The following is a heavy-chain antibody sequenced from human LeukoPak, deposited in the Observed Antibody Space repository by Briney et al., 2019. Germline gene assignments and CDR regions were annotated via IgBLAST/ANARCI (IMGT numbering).Heavy chain of an antibody. V-gene: IGHV3-21*01. CDR1: GFTFTSYN. CDR2: ISSSSSDI. D-gene: IGHD4-23*01. CDR3: ATLDYGGNSFNAFDI. J-gene: IGHJ3*02. Sequence: GGSLRLSCAASGFTFTSYNMAWVRQTPGQGLEWVSSISSSSSDIYYADSLKGRFTISRDNAKNSPYLQMNSLRAGDTAIYYWATLDYGGNSFNAFDIWGEGTMVTVSS.